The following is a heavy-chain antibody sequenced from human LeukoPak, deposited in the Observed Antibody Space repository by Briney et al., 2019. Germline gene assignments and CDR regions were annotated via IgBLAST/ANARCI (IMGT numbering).Heavy chain of an antibody. CDR1: GFTFSSYA. Sequence: PGGSLRLSCAASGFTFSSYAMSWVRQAPGKGLEWVSAISGSGGSTYYADSVKGRFTISRDNSKNTLYLQMNSLRAEDTAIYYCAKLYRGSSGYIDYWGQGTLVTVSS. V-gene: IGHV3-23*01. CDR2: ISGSGGST. CDR3: AKLYRGSSGYIDY. J-gene: IGHJ4*02. D-gene: IGHD6-19*01.